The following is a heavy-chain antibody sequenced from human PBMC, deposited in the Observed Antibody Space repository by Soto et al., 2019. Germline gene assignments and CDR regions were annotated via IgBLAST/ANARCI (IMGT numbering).Heavy chain of an antibody. Sequence: SETLSLTCTVSGGSISSGGYYWSWIRQHPGKGLEWIGYIYYSGSTYYNPSLKSRVTISVDTSKNQFSLKLSSVTAADTAVYYCAREGRLGDSSGYYLYFDYWGQGTLVTVSS. V-gene: IGHV4-31*03. D-gene: IGHD3-22*01. CDR3: AREGRLGDSSGYYLYFDY. CDR2: IYYSGST. J-gene: IGHJ4*02. CDR1: GGSISSGGYY.